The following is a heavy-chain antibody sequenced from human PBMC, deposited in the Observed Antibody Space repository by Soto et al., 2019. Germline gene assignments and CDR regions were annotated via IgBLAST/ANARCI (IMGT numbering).Heavy chain of an antibody. CDR3: ARVIRFLECPGSCDF. D-gene: IGHD3-3*01. Sequence: SETLSLTCTVSGGSINRGDYFWNWIRQHPGKGLEWIGSIYYSGSTYYNPSLKSRLTISIDTSKNQFSLKVTSVTAADTAVYYCARVIRFLECPGSCDFSGQRNLLTVSS. CDR2: IYYSGST. CDR1: GGSINRGDYF. V-gene: IGHV4-31*03. J-gene: IGHJ4*02.